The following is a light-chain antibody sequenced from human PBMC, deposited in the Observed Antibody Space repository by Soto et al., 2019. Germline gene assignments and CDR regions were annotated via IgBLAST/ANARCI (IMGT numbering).Light chain of an antibody. CDR3: QSYDTRLSVV. J-gene: IGLJ2*01. CDR2: ANR. V-gene: IGLV1-40*01. CDR1: TSNIGEGYD. Sequence: QSVLTQPPSVSGAPGQRVTISCTGSTSNIGEGYDVHWYQQLPGTAPKLLIYANRNRPSGVPDRFSGSKSGSSASLAITGLQPEDEAHYYCQSYDTRLSVVFGGGTKVTVL.